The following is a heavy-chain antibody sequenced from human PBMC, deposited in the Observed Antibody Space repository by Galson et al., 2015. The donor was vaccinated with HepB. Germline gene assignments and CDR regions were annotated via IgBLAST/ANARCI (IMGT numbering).Heavy chain of an antibody. J-gene: IGHJ4*02. CDR3: ATRPYYYDSSGPDY. Sequence: SVKVSCKVSGYTLTELSMHWVRQAPGKGLEWMGGFDPEDGETIYAQKFQGRVTMTEDTSTDTAYMELSSLRSEDTAVYYCATRPYYYDSSGPDYWGQGTLVTVSS. D-gene: IGHD3-22*01. CDR1: GYTLTELS. V-gene: IGHV1-24*01. CDR2: FDPEDGET.